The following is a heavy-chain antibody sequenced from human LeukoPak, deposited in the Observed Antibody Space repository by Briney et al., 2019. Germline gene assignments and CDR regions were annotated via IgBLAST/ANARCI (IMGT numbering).Heavy chain of an antibody. CDR1: GYTFTIYA. V-gene: IGHV1-3*01. J-gene: IGHJ5*02. CDR3: ARTKHPNCSCGSCYSTGFDP. CDR2: INAGNGNT. Sequence: ASVKVSCKASGYTFTIYAMHWVRQAPGQRLEWMGWINAGNGNTKYSQKFQGRVTITRDTSASTAYMELSSLRSEDTAVYYCARTKHPNCSCGSCYSTGFDPGGQGTLVTVS. D-gene: IGHD2-15*01.